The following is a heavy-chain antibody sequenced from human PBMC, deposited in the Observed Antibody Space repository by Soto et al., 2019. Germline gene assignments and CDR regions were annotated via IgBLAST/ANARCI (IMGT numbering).Heavy chain of an antibody. CDR3: ARYGGYDVGYYYGMDV. D-gene: IGHD5-12*01. J-gene: IGHJ6*02. V-gene: IGHV1-18*01. Sequence: QVQLVQSGAEVKKPGASVKVSCKASGYTFTSYGISWVRQAPGQGLEWMGWISAYNGNTNYAQKLQGRVTMTTDTSTSTGYMELRSLRSDDTAVYYCARYGGYDVGYYYGMDVWGQGTTVTVSS. CDR2: ISAYNGNT. CDR1: GYTFTSYG.